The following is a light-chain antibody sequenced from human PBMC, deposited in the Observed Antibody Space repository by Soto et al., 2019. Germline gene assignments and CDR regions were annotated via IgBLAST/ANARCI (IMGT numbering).Light chain of an antibody. Sequence: EIVMTQSPATLSVSPGERATLSCRASQSVSSNLAWYQQKPGQAPRLLIYGASTRATGIPARFSGSGSGTEFTLTISSLQSEDFAVYYCQQYNNWPPHFGQGTRLEI. CDR1: QSVSSN. CDR3: QQYNNWPPH. J-gene: IGKJ5*01. CDR2: GAS. V-gene: IGKV3-15*01.